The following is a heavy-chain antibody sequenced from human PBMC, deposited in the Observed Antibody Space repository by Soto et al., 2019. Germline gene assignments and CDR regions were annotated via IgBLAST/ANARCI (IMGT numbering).Heavy chain of an antibody. J-gene: IGHJ4*02. CDR1: GFTFDSFA. D-gene: IGHD5-18*01. CDR2: ISWDGATI. Sequence: EVQLVESGGGLVQPGRSLRLSCAASGFTFDSFAIQWVRQAPGKGLEWVSSISWDGATIAYADAVKGRLTISRDNAKQFAFLQMNSLRSDDSAFYYCARGDTSDSWGQGTLVTVSS. V-gene: IGHV3-9*01. CDR3: ARGDTSDS.